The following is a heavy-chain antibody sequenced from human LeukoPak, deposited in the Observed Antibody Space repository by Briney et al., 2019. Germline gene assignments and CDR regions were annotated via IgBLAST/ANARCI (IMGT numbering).Heavy chain of an antibody. Sequence: RGSVRVSCKASGYTFTGYGISWVRQAPGQGLEWVAWISADNGNTNYAQTLQGRGTMSTDTSTSTPYIELRSLRSEDTAVYFCSRDAPRWLCDLGYCSSTTCRSFDPWGQGTLVTVSS. CDR3: SRDAPRWLCDLGYCSSTTCRSFDP. V-gene: IGHV1-18*01. J-gene: IGHJ5*02. CDR1: GYTFTGYG. D-gene: IGHD2-2*01. CDR2: ISADNGNT.